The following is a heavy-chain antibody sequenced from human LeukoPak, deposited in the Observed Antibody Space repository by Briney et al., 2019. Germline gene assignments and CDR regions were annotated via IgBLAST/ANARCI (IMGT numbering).Heavy chain of an antibody. V-gene: IGHV3-23*01. CDR1: GFTFSNYA. CDR2: NSGSGGST. J-gene: IGHJ5*02. D-gene: IGHD6-13*01. Sequence: GGSLRLSCAASGFTFSNYAMNWVCQAPGKGLEWVSGNSGSGGSTEYADSVKGRFTISRDNSKNTLYLQMNSLRAEDTAIYYCARSGSSSWYFGWFDPWGQGTLVTVSS. CDR3: ARSGSSSWYFGWFDP.